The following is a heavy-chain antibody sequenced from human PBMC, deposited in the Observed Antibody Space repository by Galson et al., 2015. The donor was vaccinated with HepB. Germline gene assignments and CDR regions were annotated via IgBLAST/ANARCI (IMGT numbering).Heavy chain of an antibody. Sequence: SLRLSCAASGFTFSSYAMHWVRQAPGKGLEWVAVISYDGSNKYYADSVKGRFTISRDNAKNTLYLQMNSLRAEDTAVYYCASLGGKYNLDVWGQGTTVTVSS. V-gene: IGHV3-30*04. CDR1: GFTFSSYA. CDR3: ASLGGKYNLDV. J-gene: IGHJ6*02. CDR2: ISYDGSNK. D-gene: IGHD1-1*01.